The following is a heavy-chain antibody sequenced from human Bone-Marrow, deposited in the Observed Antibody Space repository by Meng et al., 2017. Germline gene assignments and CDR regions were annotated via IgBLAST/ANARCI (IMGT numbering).Heavy chain of an antibody. Sequence: VDLGASGGDLVKPGGSLRLSCAAVGFYFSNAWMSWVRQAPGKGLEWVGRIKSNTDGGTAEYAAPVTGRFTISRDDSKSTLYLQMSGLRIDDTGVYYCTWDDKAVSDYWGQGTLVTVSS. V-gene: IGHV3-15*01. J-gene: IGHJ4*02. CDR1: GFYFSNAW. CDR3: TWDDKAVSDY. CDR2: IKSNTDGGTA. D-gene: IGHD3-9*01.